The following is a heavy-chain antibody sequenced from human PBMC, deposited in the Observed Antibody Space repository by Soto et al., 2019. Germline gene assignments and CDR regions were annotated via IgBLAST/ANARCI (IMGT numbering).Heavy chain of an antibody. J-gene: IGHJ1*01. V-gene: IGHV1-69*06. Sequence: QVRLVQSGAEVKKPGSSVKVSCKASGGTFSSYAISWVRQAPGQGLEWMGGIIPIFGTANYAQKFQGRVTITADKSTSTAYMELSSLRSEDTAVYYCARVVSPLGYCSGGSCESAEYFQHWGQGTLVTVSS. CDR2: IIPIFGTA. D-gene: IGHD2-15*01. CDR1: GGTFSSYA. CDR3: ARVVSPLGYCSGGSCESAEYFQH.